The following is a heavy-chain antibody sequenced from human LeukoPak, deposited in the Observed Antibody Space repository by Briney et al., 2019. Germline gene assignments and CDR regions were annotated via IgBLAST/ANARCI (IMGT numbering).Heavy chain of an antibody. J-gene: IGHJ6*03. CDR2: IYYSGST. CDR3: ARDFRDGDSVFYYYYMDV. D-gene: IGHD4-17*01. V-gene: IGHV4-59*11. Sequence: SETLSLTCTVSGGSISSHYWSWIRQPPGKGLEWIGYIYYSGSTNCNPSPKSRGTISIDTSKNQFSLKLSSVTAADTAVYYCARDFRDGDSVFYYYYMDVWGKRTTVTVSS. CDR1: GGSISSHY.